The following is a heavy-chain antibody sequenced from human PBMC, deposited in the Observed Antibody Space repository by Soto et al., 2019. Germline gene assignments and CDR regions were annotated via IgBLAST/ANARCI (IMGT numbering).Heavy chain of an antibody. CDR1: GFTFSNAW. V-gene: IGHV3-15*01. CDR2: IKSKTDGGTT. J-gene: IGHJ5*02. Sequence: GGSLRLSCAASGFTFSNAWMSWVRQAPGKGLEWVGRIKSKTDGGTTDYAAPGKGRFTISRCDSKNTLYLQMKSLKTVDKAVYYCTTEVPDMITFGGVIVMSWFDPWGQGTLVTVSS. D-gene: IGHD3-16*02. CDR3: TTEVPDMITFGGVIVMSWFDP.